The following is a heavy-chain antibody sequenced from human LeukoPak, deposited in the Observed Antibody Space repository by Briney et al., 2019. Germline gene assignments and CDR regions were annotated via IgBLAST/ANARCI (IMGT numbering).Heavy chain of an antibody. V-gene: IGHV3-9*01. CDR1: GFTFDYYA. D-gene: IGHD5-12*01. J-gene: IGHJ5*02. Sequence: GGSLRLSCAASGFTFDYYAMHWVRQAPGKGLEWVSGISWSSDNIDYADSVKGRFTISRDNAKNSLYLQMNSLRVEDTALYYCAKDSGSSSGYESWFDPWGQGTLVTVSS. CDR3: AKDSGSSSGYESWFDP. CDR2: ISWSSDNI.